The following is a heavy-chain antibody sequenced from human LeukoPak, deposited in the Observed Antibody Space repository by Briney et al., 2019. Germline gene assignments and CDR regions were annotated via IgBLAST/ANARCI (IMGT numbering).Heavy chain of an antibody. CDR2: TYTSGST. CDR3: ARDYFWGSYHYDAFDI. J-gene: IGHJ3*02. CDR1: GGSLSSYY. Sequence: SETLSLTCTVSGGSLSSYYWSWIRHPAGGGLEWIGRTYTSGSTNYNPSLKSRVTMSVDTSKNQFSLKLSCVTAEDTAVYYCARDYFWGSYHYDAFDIWGQGTMVTVSS. D-gene: IGHD3-16*02. V-gene: IGHV4-4*07.